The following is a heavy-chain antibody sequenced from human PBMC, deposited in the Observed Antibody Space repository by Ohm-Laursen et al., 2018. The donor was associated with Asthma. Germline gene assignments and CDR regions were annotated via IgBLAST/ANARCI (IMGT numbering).Heavy chain of an antibody. CDR1: GFTFSSYA. CDR3: ARHNWNYLDY. J-gene: IGHJ4*02. CDR2: ISYDGSNK. Sequence: SLRPSCSASGFTFSSYAMHWVRQAPGKGLEWVAVISYDGSNKYYADSVKGRFTISRDNSMDTLYLQMNSLRTEDTAVYYCARHNWNYLDYWGQGTLVTASS. V-gene: IGHV3-30-3*01. D-gene: IGHD1-7*01.